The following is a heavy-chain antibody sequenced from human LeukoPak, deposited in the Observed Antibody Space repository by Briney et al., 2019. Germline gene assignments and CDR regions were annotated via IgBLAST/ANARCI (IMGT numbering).Heavy chain of an antibody. CDR3: ARANLGVEDWYFDL. CDR1: GFTFTSHD. D-gene: IGHD2-2*01. J-gene: IGHJ2*01. V-gene: IGHV3-13*01. CDR2: IGIAGEI. Sequence: GGSLRLSCAAVGFTFTSHDMHWVRQPPGKGLEWVSGIGIAGEIFYAGSVEGRFTISRENGKNSLDLQMNSLRVGDTAVYYCARANLGVEDWYFDLWGRGTLVTVSS.